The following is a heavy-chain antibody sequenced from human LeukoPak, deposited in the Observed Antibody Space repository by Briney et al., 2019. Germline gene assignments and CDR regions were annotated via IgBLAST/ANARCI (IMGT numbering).Heavy chain of an antibody. CDR3: AREGRPYCSGGSCYSGYHDAFDI. Sequence: SQTLSLTCTDSGGSISSGGYYWSWIRQHPGKGLEWIGYIYYSGSTYYNPSLKSRVTISVDTSKNQFSLKLSSVTAADTAVYYCAREGRPYCSGGSCYSGYHDAFDIWGQGTMVTVSS. J-gene: IGHJ3*02. CDR1: GGSISSGGYY. V-gene: IGHV4-31*03. CDR2: IYYSGST. D-gene: IGHD2-15*01.